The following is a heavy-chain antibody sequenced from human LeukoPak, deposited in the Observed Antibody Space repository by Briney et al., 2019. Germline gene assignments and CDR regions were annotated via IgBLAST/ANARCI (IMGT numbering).Heavy chain of an antibody. Sequence: GGSLRLSCAASGFTFSSYGMHWVRQAPGKGLEWVAFIRYDGNNKYYADSVKGRFTISRDNSKNTLYLQMNSLRAEDTAVYYCAKVKDIVVVPAATYFDYWGQGTLVTVSS. D-gene: IGHD2-2*01. J-gene: IGHJ4*02. CDR1: GFTFSSYG. V-gene: IGHV3-30*02. CDR2: IRYDGNNK. CDR3: AKVKDIVVVPAATYFDY.